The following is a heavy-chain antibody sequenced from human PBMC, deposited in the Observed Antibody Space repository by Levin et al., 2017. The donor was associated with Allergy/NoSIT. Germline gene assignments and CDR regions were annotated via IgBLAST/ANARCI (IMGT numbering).Heavy chain of an antibody. CDR2: IIPILGIA. CDR3: ARDNTIFGVVIIHYYYYGMDV. Sequence: SVKVSCKASGGTFSSYAISWVRQAPGQGLEWMGRIIPILGIANYAQKFQGRVTITADKSTSTAYMELSSLRSEDTAVYYCARDNTIFGVVIIHYYYYGMDVWGQGTTVTVSS. D-gene: IGHD3-3*01. V-gene: IGHV1-69*04. CDR1: GGTFSSYA. J-gene: IGHJ6*02.